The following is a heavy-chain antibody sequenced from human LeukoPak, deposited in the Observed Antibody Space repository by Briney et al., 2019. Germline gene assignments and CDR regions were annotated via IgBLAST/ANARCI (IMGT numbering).Heavy chain of an antibody. CDR1: GGPISTYF. V-gene: IGHV4-59*01. Sequence: SETLSLTCTVSGGPISTYFWCWIRQPPGKGLEWIGFISYSGSTNYNPTLKSRVAISVETSKNQFSLKLTSVTAADTAVYYCASLYGSGSYDYWGQGTLVTVSS. CDR2: ISYSGST. D-gene: IGHD3-10*01. CDR3: ASLYGSGSYDY. J-gene: IGHJ4*02.